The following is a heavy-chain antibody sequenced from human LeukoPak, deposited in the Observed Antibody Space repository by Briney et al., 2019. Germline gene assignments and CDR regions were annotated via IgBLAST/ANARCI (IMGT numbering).Heavy chain of an antibody. CDR3: ARRPSYCSSTSCFDY. D-gene: IGHD2-2*01. CDR2: ISAYNGNT. Sequence: GASVKVSCKASGYTFTSYGISWVRQAPGQGLEWMGWISAYNGNTNYAQKLQGRVTMTTDTSTSTAYMELRSLRSEDTAVYYCARRPSYCSSTSCFDYWGQGTLVTVSS. CDR1: GYTFTSYG. J-gene: IGHJ4*02. V-gene: IGHV1-18*01.